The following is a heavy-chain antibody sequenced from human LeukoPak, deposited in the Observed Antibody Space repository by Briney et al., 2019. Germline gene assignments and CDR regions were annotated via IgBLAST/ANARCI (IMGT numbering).Heavy chain of an antibody. Sequence: GGSLRLSCAASRFTFSSYAMSWDRQAPRKGLEWVSVVSGSGSSTDYADSVKGRFTISRDNSKNALYLQMSSLSAEDTAVYYCAKMNVLTGYYTPNFDFWGQGTLVTVSS. CDR3: AKMNVLTGYYTPNFDF. CDR1: RFTFSSYA. V-gene: IGHV3-23*01. CDR2: VSGSGSST. J-gene: IGHJ4*02. D-gene: IGHD3-9*01.